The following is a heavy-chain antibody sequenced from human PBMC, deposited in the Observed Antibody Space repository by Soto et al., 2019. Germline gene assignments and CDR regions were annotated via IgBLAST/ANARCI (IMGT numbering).Heavy chain of an antibody. Sequence: SGPTLVNPTQTLTLTCTFSGFSLSTSGMCVSWIRQPPGRALEWLALIDWGDEKYYSTSLKTRLTISKDTSKNQVVLTMTNMDPVDTATYYCARIRNTRGSGWYYFDYWGQGTLVTVSS. J-gene: IGHJ4*02. CDR2: IDWGDEK. CDR1: GFSLSTSGMC. D-gene: IGHD6-19*01. V-gene: IGHV2-70*01. CDR3: ARIRNTRGSGWYYFDY.